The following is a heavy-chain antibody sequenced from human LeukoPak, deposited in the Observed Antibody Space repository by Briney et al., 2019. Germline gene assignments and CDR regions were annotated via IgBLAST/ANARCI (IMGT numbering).Heavy chain of an antibody. J-gene: IGHJ5*02. CDR2: ISYDGSNK. Sequence: PGRSLRLSCAASGFTFSSYAMHWVRQAPGKGLEWVAVISYDGSNKYHADSVKGRFTISRDNSKNTLYLQMNSLRAEDTAVYYCARDEDCSSTSCYSNWFDPWGQGTLVTVSS. CDR1: GFTFSSYA. D-gene: IGHD2-2*01. V-gene: IGHV3-30-3*01. CDR3: ARDEDCSSTSCYSNWFDP.